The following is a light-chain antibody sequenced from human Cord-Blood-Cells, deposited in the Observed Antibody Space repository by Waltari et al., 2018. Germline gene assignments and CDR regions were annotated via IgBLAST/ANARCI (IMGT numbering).Light chain of an antibody. CDR1: QSVLYSSNNKNY. CDR2: WAS. Sequence: DIVMTQSPDSLAVSLGARATINCKSSQSVLYSSNNKNYLAWYQQKPGQPPKLLIYWASTRESGVPNRFSGSGSGTDVTLTISSLQAEDVAVYYCQQYYSTPFTFGPGTKVDIK. V-gene: IGKV4-1*01. J-gene: IGKJ3*01. CDR3: QQYYSTPFT.